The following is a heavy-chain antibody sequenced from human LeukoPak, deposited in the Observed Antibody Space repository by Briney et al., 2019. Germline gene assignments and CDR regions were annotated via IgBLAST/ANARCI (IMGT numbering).Heavy chain of an antibody. D-gene: IGHD2-2*01. CDR1: GGSISSGGYY. CDR3: ATMPPRYRSSTSCTRRGWFDP. J-gene: IGHJ5*02. CDR2: IYYSGST. Sequence: SQTLSLTCTVSGGSISSGGYYWSWIRQHPGKGLEWIGYIYYSGSTYYNPSLKSRVTISVDTSKNQFSLKLSSVTAADTAVYYCATMPPRYRSSTSCTRRGWFDPWGQGTLVTVSS. V-gene: IGHV4-31*03.